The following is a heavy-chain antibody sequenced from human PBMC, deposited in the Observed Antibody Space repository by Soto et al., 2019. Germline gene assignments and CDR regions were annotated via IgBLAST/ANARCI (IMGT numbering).Heavy chain of an antibody. D-gene: IGHD4-17*01. V-gene: IGHV3-33*01. CDR3: ARDRTVTSYFDY. J-gene: IGHJ4*02. CDR1: GFTFSSYG. CDR2: IWYDGSNK. Sequence: GGSLRLSCAASGFTFSSYGMHWVRQAPGKGLEWVAVIWYDGSNKYYADSVKGRFTISRDNSKNTLYLQMNSLRAEDTAVYYCARDRTVTSYFDYWGQGTQVTVSS.